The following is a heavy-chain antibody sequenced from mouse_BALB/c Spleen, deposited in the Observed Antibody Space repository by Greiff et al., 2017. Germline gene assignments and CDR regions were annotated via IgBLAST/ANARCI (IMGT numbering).Heavy chain of an antibody. CDR1: GYTFTSYT. J-gene: IGHJ2*01. CDR3: ARFTATDYYFDY. CDR2: INPSSGYT. V-gene: IGHV1-4*01. D-gene: IGHD1-2*01. Sequence: VKLMESGAELARPGASVKMSCKASGYTFTSYTMHWVKQRPGQGLEWIGYINPSSGYTNYNQKFKDKATLTADKSSSTAYMQLSSLTSEDSAVYFCARFTATDYYFDYWGQGTTLTVSS.